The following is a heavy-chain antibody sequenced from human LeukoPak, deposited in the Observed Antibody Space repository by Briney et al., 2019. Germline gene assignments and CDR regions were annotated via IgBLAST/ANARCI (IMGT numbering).Heavy chain of an antibody. CDR2: ISYDGSNK. V-gene: IGHV3-30*18. CDR3: AKGWFGGNYSYGMDV. D-gene: IGHD3-10*01. J-gene: IGHJ6*02. Sequence: GRSLRLSCAASGFTFRNYGIHGVRQAPGKGLEGVAAISYDGSNKYYADSVKRRFTISRDNSKNTLYLQMNSLRAEDTAVYYCAKGWFGGNYSYGMDVWGQGTTVTVSS. CDR1: GFTFRNYG.